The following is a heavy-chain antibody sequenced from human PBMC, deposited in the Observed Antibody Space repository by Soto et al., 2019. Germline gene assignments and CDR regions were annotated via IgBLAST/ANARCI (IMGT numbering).Heavy chain of an antibody. CDR3: ARVWSSGWYPQYYFDY. CDR2: IKQDGSEK. Sequence: ESGGGLVQPGGSLRLSCAASGFTFSSYWMSWDRQAPGKGLEWVANIKQDGSEKYYVDSVKGRFTISRDNAKNSLYLQMNSLRAEDTAVYYCARVWSSGWYPQYYFDYWGQGTLVTVSS. CDR1: GFTFSSYW. J-gene: IGHJ4*02. D-gene: IGHD6-19*01. V-gene: IGHV3-7*01.